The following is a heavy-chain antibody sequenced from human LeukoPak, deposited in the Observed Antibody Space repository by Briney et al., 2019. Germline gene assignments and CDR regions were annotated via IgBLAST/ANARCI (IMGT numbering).Heavy chain of an antibody. J-gene: IGHJ4*02. Sequence: PGGSLRLSCAASGFTFSSYGMHWVRQAPGKGLEWVAVISYDGSNKYYADSVKGRFTISRDNSKNTLYLQMNSLRAEDTAVYYCAREGEDVVVPAAMPFDYWGQGTLVTVSS. CDR3: AREGEDVVVPAAMPFDY. CDR1: GFTFSSYG. CDR2: ISYDGSNK. D-gene: IGHD2-2*01. V-gene: IGHV3-30*03.